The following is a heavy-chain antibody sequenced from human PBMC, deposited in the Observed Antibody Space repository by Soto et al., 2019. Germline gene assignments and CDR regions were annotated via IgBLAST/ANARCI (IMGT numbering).Heavy chain of an antibody. CDR3: ASSFTVPAAIGY. CDR2: ISYDGSNQ. J-gene: IGHJ4*02. Sequence: GGSLILSCAASGFTFSNHGMHWVRQVPGKGLQCVAVISYDGSNQFYADSVKGRFTISRDDSKNTMYLEMNSLRPEDTAVYYCASSFTVPAAIGYWGQGTLVTVSS. CDR1: GFTFSNHG. V-gene: IGHV3-30*03. D-gene: IGHD2-2*02.